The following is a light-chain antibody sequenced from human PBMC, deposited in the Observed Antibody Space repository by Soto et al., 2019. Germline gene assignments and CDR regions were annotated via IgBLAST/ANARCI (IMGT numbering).Light chain of an antibody. Sequence: QYVLTQPPSVSGATGQRVTISCAVSSSSIGAGYDVHWYQQLPGAAPKLLIYANSNRPSGVPDRFSGSKSGTSASLAITGLQAEDEADYYCQSYDSSLYGYVFGSGTKVTVL. CDR2: ANS. V-gene: IGLV1-40*01. CDR3: QSYDSSLYGYV. CDR1: SSSIGAGYD. J-gene: IGLJ1*01.